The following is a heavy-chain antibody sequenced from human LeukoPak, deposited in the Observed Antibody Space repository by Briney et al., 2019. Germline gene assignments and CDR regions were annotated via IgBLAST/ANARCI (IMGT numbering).Heavy chain of an antibody. D-gene: IGHD2-21*01. CDR2: ISAYNGNT. J-gene: IGHJ5*02. V-gene: IGHV1-18*04. Sequence: GASVKVSCKASGYTFTGYYMHWVRQAPGQWLEWMGWISAYNGNTNYAQKLQGRVTMTTDTSTSTAYMELRSLRSDDTAVYYCARGGLISYSPFDPWGQGTLVTVSS. CDR3: ARGGLISYSPFDP. CDR1: GYTFTGYY.